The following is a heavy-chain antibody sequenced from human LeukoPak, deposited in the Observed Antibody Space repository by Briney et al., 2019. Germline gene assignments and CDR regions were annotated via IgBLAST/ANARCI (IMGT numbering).Heavy chain of an antibody. V-gene: IGHV3-11*01. Sequence: PGGSLRLSCAASGFTFSDYYMSWIRQAPGKGLEWVSYISSSGSTIYYADSVKGRFTISRDNAKNSLYLQMNSLRAEDTAVYYCARDKAVTTEVTQYFQHWGQGTLVTVSS. CDR2: ISSSGSTI. J-gene: IGHJ1*01. CDR3: ARDKAVTTEVTQYFQH. CDR1: GFTFSDYY. D-gene: IGHD4-23*01.